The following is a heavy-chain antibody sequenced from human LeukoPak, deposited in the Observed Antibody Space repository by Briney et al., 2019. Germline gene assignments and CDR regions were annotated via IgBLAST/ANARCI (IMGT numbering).Heavy chain of an antibody. V-gene: IGHV4-38-2*02. CDR3: ARVFIRNGYSSYFDC. CDR1: GFSISSGHY. CDR2: VYQSGTT. Sequence: SETLSLTCTVSGFSISSGHYWGWVRQPPGAGLEWIGSVYQSGTTYYNPSLKSRVTTSVDMSKNQFSLRLRPVTAADTAVYYCARVFIRNGYSSYFDCWGQGTLVTVSS. D-gene: IGHD5-18*01. J-gene: IGHJ4*02.